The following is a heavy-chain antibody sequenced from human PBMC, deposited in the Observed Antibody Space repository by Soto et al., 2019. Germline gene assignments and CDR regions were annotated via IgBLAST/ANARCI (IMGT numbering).Heavy chain of an antibody. D-gene: IGHD6-25*01. V-gene: IGHV4-59*01. Sequence: SETLSLTSSVSGVSISRCVWSLFRQAPGGGLEWIGYTYHRGSTNYSPSLKSRVAISLDTSENQFSLKVNSVTAADTAVYYCARIGGYHGPLDSWGQGTPVTVS. J-gene: IGHJ4*02. CDR1: GVSISRCV. CDR3: ARIGGYHGPLDS. CDR2: TYHRGST.